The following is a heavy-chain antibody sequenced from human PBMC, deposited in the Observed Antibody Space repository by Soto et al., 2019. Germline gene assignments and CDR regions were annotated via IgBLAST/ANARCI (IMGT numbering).Heavy chain of an antibody. V-gene: IGHV3-15*07. D-gene: IGHD3-16*01. J-gene: IGHJ4*02. CDR2: VKSKVNGETI. CDR1: GFTFKGAW. Sequence: EVQLVESGGGLVESGGSLRLSCAASGFTFKGAWMNWVSQGPGKSLEWVGRVKSKVNGETIHYAAPVQGRFTISRDDSRNTVYLQMNRLGTEDTAMYYCSADLPDWGAYAFDYWGQGALVTVSS. CDR3: SADLPDWGAYAFDY.